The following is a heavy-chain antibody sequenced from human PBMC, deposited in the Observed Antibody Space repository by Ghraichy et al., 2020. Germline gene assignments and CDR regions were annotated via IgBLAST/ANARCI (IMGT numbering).Heavy chain of an antibody. J-gene: IGHJ5*02. CDR1: GFTFSDHY. CDR2: VRDKAHSYTT. Sequence: GGSLRLSCAASGFTFSDHYMDWVRQAPGMGLEWVGRVRDKAHSYTTEYAASVRGRFSISRDDSKNSLYLQMNGLKAEDTAVYYCTRASRDFYYDAWGQGTLVTVSS. CDR3: TRASRDFYYDA. V-gene: IGHV3-72*01. D-gene: IGHD3-22*01.